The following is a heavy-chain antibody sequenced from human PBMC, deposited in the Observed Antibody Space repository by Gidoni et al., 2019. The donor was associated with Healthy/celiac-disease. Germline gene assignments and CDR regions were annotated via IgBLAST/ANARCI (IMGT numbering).Heavy chain of an antibody. D-gene: IGHD5-12*01. CDR2: IYYSGST. CDR1: GGSVSSCSYY. Sequence: QVQLQESGPGLVTPSETLSLPCTSSGGSVSSCSYYCSWIRQPPGKGLECIGYIYYSGSTNYNPALKRRVTISVDTSKNQFSLKLSSVTAADTAVYYCARGGGVSGYDTLDYWGQGTLVTVSS. J-gene: IGHJ4*02. V-gene: IGHV4-61*01. CDR3: ARGGGVSGYDTLDY.